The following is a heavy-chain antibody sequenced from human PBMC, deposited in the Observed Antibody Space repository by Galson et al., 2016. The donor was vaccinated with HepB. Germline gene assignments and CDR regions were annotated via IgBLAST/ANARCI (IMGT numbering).Heavy chain of an antibody. CDR1: GFTFNDFS. CDR2: MSSSSTNT. V-gene: IGHV3-11*01. Sequence: SLRLSCAGTGFTFNDFSMSWVRQAPGMGLEYIAYMSSSSTNTYYADSVRGRFTISRDNANNSLYLQMNSLRIEDTAVYYCARGAFYYGMDVWAQGTTVTVSS. CDR3: ARGAFYYGMDV. J-gene: IGHJ6*02.